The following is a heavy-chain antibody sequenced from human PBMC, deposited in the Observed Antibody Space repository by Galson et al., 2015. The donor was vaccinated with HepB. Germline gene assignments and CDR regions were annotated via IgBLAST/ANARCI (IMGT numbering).Heavy chain of an antibody. CDR1: GLTVSNNY. Sequence: SLRLSCAASGLTVSNNYMNWVRQAPGKGLDWVSVIYSEGSGGSTYYADSVKGRFTISRDNSKNTLYLQMSSLSAEDTAIYYCTRDLRAAGRYWCFDLWGRGTLVTVSS. CDR2: IYSEGSGGST. CDR3: TRDLRAAGRYWCFDL. V-gene: IGHV3-53*01. D-gene: IGHD6-13*01. J-gene: IGHJ2*01.